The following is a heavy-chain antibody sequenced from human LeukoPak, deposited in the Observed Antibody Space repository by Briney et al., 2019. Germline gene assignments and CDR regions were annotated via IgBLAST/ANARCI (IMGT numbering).Heavy chain of an antibody. D-gene: IGHD2-2*01. CDR3: ARGGCSSTTCQYFY. V-gene: IGHV3-53*01. CDR1: GFTVSSNY. CDR2: IYSGGNT. J-gene: IGHJ4*02. Sequence: GGSLRLSCAASGFTVSSNYMSWVRQAPGKGLEWVSVIYSGGNTYYADSVKGRFTISRDNSKNTLYLQMNSLRAEDTAVYYCARGGCSSTTCQYFYWGQGTLVTVSS.